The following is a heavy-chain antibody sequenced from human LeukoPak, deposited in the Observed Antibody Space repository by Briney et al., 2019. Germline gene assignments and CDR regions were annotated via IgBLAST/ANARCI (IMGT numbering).Heavy chain of an antibody. CDR1: GGSINSAEYY. CDR2: VYNSGST. D-gene: IGHD2/OR15-2a*01. J-gene: IGHJ5*02. CDR3: ARVQEPYRTTLTPAPWFDP. Sequence: SETLSLTCTVSGGSINSAEYYWSWLRQPPGKGLEWIGYVYNSGSTYVNPSLQSRLSLSVDMSKNQFSLKLISLTAADTAVYYCARVQEPYRTTLTPAPWFDPWGQGTLVTVSS. V-gene: IGHV4-30-4*01.